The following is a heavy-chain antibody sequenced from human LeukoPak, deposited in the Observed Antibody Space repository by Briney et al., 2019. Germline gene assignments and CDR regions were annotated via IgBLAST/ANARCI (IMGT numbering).Heavy chain of an antibody. CDR1: GGTFSSYA. CDR2: IIPIFGIA. J-gene: IGHJ2*01. V-gene: IGHV1-69*04. Sequence: GASVKVSCKASGGTFSSYAISWVRQAPGQGLEWMGRIIPIFGIANYAQKFQGRVTITADKPTSTAYMELSSLRSEDTAVYYCASRCTNGVCTDWYFDLWGRGTLVTVSS. CDR3: ASRCTNGVCTDWYFDL. D-gene: IGHD2-8*01.